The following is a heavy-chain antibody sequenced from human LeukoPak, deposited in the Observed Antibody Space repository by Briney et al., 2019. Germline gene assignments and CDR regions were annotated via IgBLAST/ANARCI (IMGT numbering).Heavy chain of an antibody. V-gene: IGHV3-74*01. CDR2: INPRSTVI. D-gene: IGHD2-8*02. Sequence: PGESLRLSCAASGFPFSSYWTHWVRQGPGKGLVWVARINPRSTVISYADSVRGRFTISRDNAKNTLSLQMSSLRGEDTAVYYCVRDLVLVETPGDDFDFWGQGTLVTVSS. CDR3: VRDLVLVETPGDDFDF. CDR1: GFPFSSYW. J-gene: IGHJ4*02.